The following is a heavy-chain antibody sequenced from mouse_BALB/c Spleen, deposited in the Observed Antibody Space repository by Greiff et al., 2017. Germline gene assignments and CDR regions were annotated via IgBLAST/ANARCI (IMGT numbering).Heavy chain of an antibody. CDR1: GFSLTGYG. J-gene: IGHJ3*01. Sequence: VQRVESGPGLVAPSQSLSITCTVSGFSLTGYGVNWVRQPPGKGLEWLGMIWGDGSTDYNSALKSRLSISKDNSKSQVFLKMNSLQTDDTARYYCARDDSSGYVGFAYWGQGTLVTVSA. CDR3: ARDDSSGYVGFAY. D-gene: IGHD3-2*01. CDR2: IWGDGST. V-gene: IGHV2-6-7*01.